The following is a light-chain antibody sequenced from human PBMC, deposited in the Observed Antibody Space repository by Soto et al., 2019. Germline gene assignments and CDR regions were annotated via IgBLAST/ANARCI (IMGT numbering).Light chain of an antibody. CDR2: RAT. CDR1: QHINDW. J-gene: IGKJ4*01. Sequence: DIQMTQSPSFVSASVGDRVTITCRASQHINDWLAWYQQKPGRAPDLLISRATSLQSGVPSRFSGSGSGTDFTLTISSLHPEDFATDYCQQANDFPLAFGGGTRIEIK. CDR3: QQANDFPLA. V-gene: IGKV1-12*01.